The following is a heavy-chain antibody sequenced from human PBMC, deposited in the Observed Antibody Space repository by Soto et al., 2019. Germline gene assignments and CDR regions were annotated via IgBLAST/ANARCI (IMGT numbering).Heavy chain of an antibody. D-gene: IGHD6-13*01. Sequence: PSETLSLTCIVSGGAISEKYWNWVRQPPGKGLEWIGLIFANGHTDYNPSLKSRVTMSVDASKNQFPIRLTSMTAADTAVYYCVASLAASGLNWLDPWGRGTLVTVS. CDR1: GGAISEKY. CDR3: VASLAASGLNWLDP. CDR2: IFANGHT. J-gene: IGHJ5*02. V-gene: IGHV4-4*07.